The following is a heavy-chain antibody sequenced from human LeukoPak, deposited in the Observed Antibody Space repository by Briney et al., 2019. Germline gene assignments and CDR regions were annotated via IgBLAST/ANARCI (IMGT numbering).Heavy chain of an antibody. D-gene: IGHD1-26*01. CDR3: AKIRGSSEYYFDY. CDR2: ISTRSTYI. CDR1: GFTFSNYG. Sequence: GGYLRLSCAASGFTFSNYGMNWVRQAPGKGLEGVSSISTRSTYIYYADSVKGRFTISRDNAKNSLYLQMNSLRAEDTAVYYCAKIRGSSEYYFDYWGQGTLVTVSS. V-gene: IGHV3-21*04. J-gene: IGHJ4*02.